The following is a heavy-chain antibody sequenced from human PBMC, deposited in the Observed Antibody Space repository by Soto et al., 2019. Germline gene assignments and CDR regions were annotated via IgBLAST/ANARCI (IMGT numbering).Heavy chain of an antibody. CDR1: GASITSSGYY. CDR2: IYYRGTT. J-gene: IGHJ4*02. Sequence: QVQLQESGPGLVKPSQTLSLTCTLSGASITSSGYYWSWIRLHPGEGLEWIGYIYYRGTTYYNPSLKSXXTXSXXTSKKEFSLTLTSVTAADTAVYYCARATESHYFDYWGRGILVTVTS. CDR3: ARATESHYFDY. V-gene: IGHV4-31*01.